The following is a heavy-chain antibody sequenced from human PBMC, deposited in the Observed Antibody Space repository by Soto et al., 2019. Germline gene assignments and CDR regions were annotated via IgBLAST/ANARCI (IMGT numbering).Heavy chain of an antibody. CDR1: GFVFSSYG. V-gene: IGHV3-30*02. CDR2: ISNDGSSQ. J-gene: IGHJ4*02. D-gene: IGHD1-20*01. Sequence: QEQLVESGGGVVQPGGSLRLSCSASGFVFSSYGMHWVRQTPGKGLEWVTFISNDGSSQHHGDSVKGRITVSRDNSKNTVYLEMSHVRAEDTAIYYCAKDRWRIKGHFDSWGQGTLVTVSS. CDR3: AKDRWRIKGHFDS.